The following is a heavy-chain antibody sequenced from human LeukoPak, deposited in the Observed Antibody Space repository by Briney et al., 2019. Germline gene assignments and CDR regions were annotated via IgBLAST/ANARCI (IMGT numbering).Heavy chain of an antibody. V-gene: IGHV1-69*13. CDR2: SIPIFGTA. D-gene: IGHD5-18*01. CDR3: ARGDTAMVLGY. CDR1: GGTFSSYA. J-gene: IGHJ4*02. Sequence: SVKVSCKASGGTFSSYAISWLRQGPGQGLEWMVGSIPIFGTANYAQKFQGRVTITADESTNTAYMELSSLRSEDTAVYYCARGDTAMVLGYWPQGPLVTVSS.